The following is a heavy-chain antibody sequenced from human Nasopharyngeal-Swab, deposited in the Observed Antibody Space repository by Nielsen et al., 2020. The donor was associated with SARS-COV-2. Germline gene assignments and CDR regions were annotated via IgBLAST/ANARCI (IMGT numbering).Heavy chain of an antibody. Sequence: GESLKISCVVSGFTFSDYWLSWVRQAPGKGLEWVAHIGQDGSEKYYVDSVKGRFIISRDNAKNSLYLQMNSLRAEDTALYYCARGWGFWSGYFLDVWGQGTTVTVSS. CDR3: ARGWGFWSGYFLDV. V-gene: IGHV3-7*03. D-gene: IGHD3-3*01. CDR2: IGQDGSEK. CDR1: GFTFSDYW. J-gene: IGHJ6*02.